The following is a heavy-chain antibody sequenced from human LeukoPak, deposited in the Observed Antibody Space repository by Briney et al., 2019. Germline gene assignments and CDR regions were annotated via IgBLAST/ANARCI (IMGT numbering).Heavy chain of an antibody. CDR3: AREEQLNYDFWSGSTNYYYYMYV. J-gene: IGHJ6*03. CDR1: GFTFDDYG. V-gene: IGHV3-20*04. CDR2: INWNGGST. D-gene: IGHD3-3*01. Sequence: GGSLRLSCAASGFTFDDYGMSWVGQAPGKGLEWVSGINWNGGSTGYADSVKGRFTISRDNAKNSLYLQMNSLRAEDTALYYCAREEQLNYDFWSGSTNYYYYMYVWGKGTTVTVSS.